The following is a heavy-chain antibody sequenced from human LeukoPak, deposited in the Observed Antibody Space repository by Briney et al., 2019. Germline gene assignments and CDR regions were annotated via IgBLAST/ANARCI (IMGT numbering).Heavy chain of an antibody. CDR2: ISPYNGNT. J-gene: IGHJ4*02. D-gene: IGHD1-26*01. CDR1: GYTFTSSG. V-gene: IGHV1-18*01. Sequence: GASVKVSCKASGYTFTSSGISWVRQAPGQRLEWMGWISPYNGNTNYAQKVQGRVTMTTDTSTSTAYMALRSLTADDTAVYYCARGLGATTFADFDYWGQGTLVTVSS. CDR3: ARGLGATTFADFDY.